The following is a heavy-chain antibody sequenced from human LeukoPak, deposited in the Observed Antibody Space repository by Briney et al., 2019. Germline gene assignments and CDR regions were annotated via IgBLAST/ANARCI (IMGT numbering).Heavy chain of an antibody. CDR3: ARAVRGVIRAFDY. D-gene: IGHD3-10*01. CDR2: ISSSGSII. Sequence: GRSLRLSCAASGFTFRTYAMHWVRQAPGKGLEWVSYISSSGSIIYYTDSVKGRFTISRDNAKRSLYLQMNSLRAEDTAVYYCARAVRGVIRAFDYWGQGTLVTVSS. V-gene: IGHV3-48*03. J-gene: IGHJ4*02. CDR1: GFTFRTYA.